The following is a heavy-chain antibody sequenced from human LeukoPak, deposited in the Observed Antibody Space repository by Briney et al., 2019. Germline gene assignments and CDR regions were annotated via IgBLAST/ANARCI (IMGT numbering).Heavy chain of an antibody. Sequence: PGGSLRLSCAASGFTFSSYSMNWVRQAPGKGLEWVSSISSSSSYISYADSVKRRFTISRDNAKNSLYLQMNSLRAEDTAVYYCAKSWYDSSGLDAFDIWGQGTMVTVSS. J-gene: IGHJ3*02. CDR1: GFTFSSYS. CDR3: AKSWYDSSGLDAFDI. D-gene: IGHD3-22*01. V-gene: IGHV3-21*04. CDR2: ISSSSSYI.